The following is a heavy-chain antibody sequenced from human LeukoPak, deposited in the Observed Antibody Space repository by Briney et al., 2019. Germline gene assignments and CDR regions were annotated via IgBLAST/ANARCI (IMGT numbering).Heavy chain of an antibody. Sequence: GESLKTSCKGSGYSFSTYWIGWGRPRPGKGVEWVGIIYPGDSDNRSSPSFQGQVNISDEKSIRNAYLHWSSLKASDTPMYYCARHSRVGSPWTHFDYWGRGTLVTVSS. CDR2: IYPGDSDN. CDR3: ARHSRVGSPWTHFDY. CDR1: GYSFSTYW. V-gene: IGHV5-51*01. D-gene: IGHD3/OR15-3a*01. J-gene: IGHJ4*02.